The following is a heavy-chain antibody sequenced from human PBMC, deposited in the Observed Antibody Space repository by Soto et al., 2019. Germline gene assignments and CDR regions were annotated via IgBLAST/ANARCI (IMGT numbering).Heavy chain of an antibody. CDR1: GYTFTRYG. CDR2: INTYNGNT. CDR3: AMVDVYVTPSPQDV. Sequence: QVQLVQSGAEVKNPGASVKVSCKASGYTFTRYGIGWARQAPGQGLEWMGWINTYNGNTNYAQNVQGRLTLTTDTSTSTANMEQRSLRSNDTAIYYCAMVDVYVTPSPQDVWGQGTTVIVSS. D-gene: IGHD3-16*01. V-gene: IGHV1-18*01. J-gene: IGHJ6*02.